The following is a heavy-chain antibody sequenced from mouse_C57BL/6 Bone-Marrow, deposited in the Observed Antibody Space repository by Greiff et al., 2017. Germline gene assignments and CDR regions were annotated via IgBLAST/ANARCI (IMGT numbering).Heavy chain of an antibody. D-gene: IGHD2-4*01. CDR3: ARVRDYDAWFAY. CDR2: ISGGGGNT. CDR1: GFTFSSYT. J-gene: IGHJ3*01. V-gene: IGHV5-9*01. Sequence: EVKLQESGGGLVKPGGSLKLSCAASGFTFSSYTMSWVRQTPEKRLEWVATISGGGGNTYYPDSVKGRFTISRDNAKNTLYLQMSSLRSEDTALYYCARVRDYDAWFAYWGQGTLVTVSA.